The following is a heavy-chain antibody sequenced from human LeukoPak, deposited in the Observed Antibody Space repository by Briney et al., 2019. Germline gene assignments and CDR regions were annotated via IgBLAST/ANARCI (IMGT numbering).Heavy chain of an antibody. V-gene: IGHV3-30*18. CDR1: GFTFSSYG. CDR3: AKDGMVREGYFDY. J-gene: IGHJ4*02. CDR2: ISTDGSKT. Sequence: GGSLRLSCAASGFTFSSYGMHWVRQAPGKGLEWVALISTDGSKTYYADSLKGRFTISRDNSKNALNLQMNSLRTGDTAVYYCAKDGMVREGYFDYWGQGTLVTVSS. D-gene: IGHD3-10*01.